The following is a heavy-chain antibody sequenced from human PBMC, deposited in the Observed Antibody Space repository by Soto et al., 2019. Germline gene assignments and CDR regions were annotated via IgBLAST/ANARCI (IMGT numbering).Heavy chain of an antibody. J-gene: IGHJ4*02. D-gene: IGHD3-16*01. Sequence: GGSLRLSCAASGFTFSSYAMSWVRQAPGKGLEWVSAISGSGGSTYYADSVKGRFTISRDNSKNTLYLQMNSLRAEDTAVYYCAKGSRLRSASNYFDYWGQETLVTVSS. CDR3: AKGSRLRSASNYFDY. V-gene: IGHV3-23*01. CDR2: ISGSGGST. CDR1: GFTFSSYA.